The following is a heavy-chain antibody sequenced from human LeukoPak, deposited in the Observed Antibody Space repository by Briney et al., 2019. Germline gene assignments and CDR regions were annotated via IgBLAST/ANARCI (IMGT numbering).Heavy chain of an antibody. J-gene: IGHJ4*02. D-gene: IGHD3-16*01. CDR1: GFTFSSYS. Sequence: GGSLRLSCAASGFTFSSYSMNWVRQAPVKGLEWVSSINSDSSIMYYAESVKGRFTISRDNARNSLYLQMNSLRAEDTAVYYCIRDLFDDYSLDYWGQGALVTVSS. CDR2: INSDSSIM. CDR3: IRDLFDDYSLDY. V-gene: IGHV3-21*01.